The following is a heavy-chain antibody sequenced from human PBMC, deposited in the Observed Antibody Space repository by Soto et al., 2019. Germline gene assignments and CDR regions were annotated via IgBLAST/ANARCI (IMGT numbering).Heavy chain of an antibody. J-gene: IGHJ4*02. CDR3: ARDLGVALATLTLDS. Sequence: GGSLRLSCAASGFTFSAFSMNWVRQAPGKGLEWVADITTSSSFRFYADSLKGRFTISRDDAKNSLYLQLNSLRVEDTGVYYCARDLGVALATLTLDSWGQGTLVTVSS. D-gene: IGHD2-15*01. CDR1: GFTFSAFS. CDR2: ITTSSSFR. V-gene: IGHV3-21*01.